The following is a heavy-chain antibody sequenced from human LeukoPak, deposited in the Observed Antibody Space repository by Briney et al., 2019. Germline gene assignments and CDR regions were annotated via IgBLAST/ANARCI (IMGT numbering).Heavy chain of an antibody. D-gene: IGHD3-3*01. CDR2: INHSGST. V-gene: IGHV4-34*01. Sequence: PSETLSLTCAVHGGSFSGYYWSWLRQPPGKGLEWIGEINHSGSTNYNPSLKSRVTISVDTSKNQFSLKLSSVTAADTAVYYCARFRTIFGVVRFDYWGQGTLVTVSS. J-gene: IGHJ4*02. CDR3: ARFRTIFGVVRFDY. CDR1: GGSFSGYY.